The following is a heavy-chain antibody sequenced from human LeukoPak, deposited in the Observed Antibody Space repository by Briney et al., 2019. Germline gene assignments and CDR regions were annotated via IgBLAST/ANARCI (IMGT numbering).Heavy chain of an antibody. D-gene: IGHD1-1*01. Sequence: PGGSLRLSCAASGFTFSSYSMNWVRQAPGKGLEWVSSISSSSSYIYYADSVKGRFTISRDNAKNSLYLQMNSLRAEDTAVYYCAKDSRNAAPNWFDPWGQGTLVTVSS. CDR1: GFTFSSYS. V-gene: IGHV3-21*04. CDR3: AKDSRNAAPNWFDP. J-gene: IGHJ5*02. CDR2: ISSSSSYI.